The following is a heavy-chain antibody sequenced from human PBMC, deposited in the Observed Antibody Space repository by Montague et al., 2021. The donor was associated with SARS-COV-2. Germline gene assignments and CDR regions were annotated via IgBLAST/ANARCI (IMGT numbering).Heavy chain of an antibody. CDR1: GDSISYRSYY. CDR2: VSYSGST. CDR3: ARQCGDYSDNAFTI. V-gene: IGHV4-39*01. Sequence: SETPSLTCTVSGDSISYRSYYWGWIRQPPGKGLEWIGTVSYSGSTYYDASLKSRVTIYVDTSKNQFSLKLTSVTAADTAIYYCARQCGDYSDNAFTIRGQGTMVIVSS. J-gene: IGHJ3*02. D-gene: IGHD4-17*01.